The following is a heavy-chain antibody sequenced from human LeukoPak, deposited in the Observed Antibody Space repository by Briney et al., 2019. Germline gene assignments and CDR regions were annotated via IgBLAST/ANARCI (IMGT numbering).Heavy chain of an antibody. Sequence: GGSLRLSCAASGFTFSRYSMNWVRQAPGKGLEWVSSISSSSSYIYYADSVKGRFTISRDNSRNTLFLLMNSLSAEDTAVYFCAKDAISSLAVRRFDLWGQGTLVTVSS. CDR2: ISSSSSYI. CDR1: GFTFSRYS. D-gene: IGHD6-6*01. J-gene: IGHJ4*02. V-gene: IGHV3-21*04. CDR3: AKDAISSLAVRRFDL.